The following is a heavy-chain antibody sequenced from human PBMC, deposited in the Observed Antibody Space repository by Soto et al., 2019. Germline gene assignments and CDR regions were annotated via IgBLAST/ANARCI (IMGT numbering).Heavy chain of an antibody. V-gene: IGHV3-23*01. CDR1: GFTFSSYA. CDR2: ISGSGGST. J-gene: IGHJ4*02. CDR3: AKDGSYCSSTSCYWKYYFDY. D-gene: IGHD2-2*01. Sequence: GGSLRLSCAASGFTFSSYAMSWVRQAPGKGLEWVSAISGSGGSTYYADSVKGRLTISRDNSKNTLYLQMNSLRAEDTAVYYCAKDGSYCSSTSCYWKYYFDYWGQGTLVTVS.